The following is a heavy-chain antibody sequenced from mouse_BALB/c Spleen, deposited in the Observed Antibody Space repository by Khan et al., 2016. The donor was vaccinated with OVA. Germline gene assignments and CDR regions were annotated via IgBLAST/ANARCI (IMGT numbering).Heavy chain of an antibody. CDR1: GFTFSSFG. V-gene: IGHV5-17*02. CDR2: ISSGSNTT. D-gene: IGHD1-2*01. J-gene: IGHJ2*01. Sequence: EVQLVESGGGLVQPGGSRKLSCAASGFTFSSFGMHWVRQAPEKGLEWVAYISSGSNTTYYAATLKGRFTISRDNPKNTLFLQMTSLRSEDTAMYYCARDSYGYMGYFDYWSQGTTLTVSS. CDR3: ARDSYGYMGYFDY.